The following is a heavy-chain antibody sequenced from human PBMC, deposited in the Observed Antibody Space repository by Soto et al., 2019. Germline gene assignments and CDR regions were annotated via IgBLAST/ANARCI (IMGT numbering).Heavy chain of an antibody. D-gene: IGHD4-17*01. CDR1: GFTFRNAW. V-gene: IGHV3-15*01. CDR2: IKSETDGWTT. CDR3: TTDFGRGYGAFDY. J-gene: IGHJ4*02. Sequence: GGSLRLSCAASGFTFRNAWMSWVRQAPGKGLEWVDHIKSETDGWTTDYAAPVKGRLTISRDDSKNTLYLQMNSLKTEDTDVYYCTTDFGRGYGAFDYWGQGTLVTVSS.